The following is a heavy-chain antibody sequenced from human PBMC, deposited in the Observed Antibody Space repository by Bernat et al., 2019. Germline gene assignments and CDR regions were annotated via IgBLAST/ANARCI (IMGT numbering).Heavy chain of an antibody. CDR1: GFTFSSYE. V-gene: IGHV3-48*03. CDR2: ISSSGSTI. Sequence: EVQLVESGGGLVQPGGSLRLSCAASGFTFSSYEMNWVRQAPGKGLEWVSYISSSGSTIYYADSVKGRFTISRDNAKNSLYLQMNSLRAEDTAVYYCASMGGYDSADAFDIWGQGTMVTVSS. D-gene: IGHD5-12*01. CDR3: ASMGGYDSADAFDI. J-gene: IGHJ3*02.